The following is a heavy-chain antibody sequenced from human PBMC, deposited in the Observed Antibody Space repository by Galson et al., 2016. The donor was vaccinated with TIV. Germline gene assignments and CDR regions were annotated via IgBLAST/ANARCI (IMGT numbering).Heavy chain of an antibody. CDR3: AKDWREYKWFGDFLDH. Sequence: SLRLSCAASGFTFSTYGMHWVRQAPGKGLEWVAFTLYDGTSKHYADSVKGRFTVSRDNSKNTLYLQMDSLRPEDTAVYYCAKDWREYKWFGDFLDHWGQGTLVTVSS. J-gene: IGHJ4*02. V-gene: IGHV3-30*18. CDR2: TLYDGTSK. CDR1: GFTFSTYG. D-gene: IGHD3-10*01.